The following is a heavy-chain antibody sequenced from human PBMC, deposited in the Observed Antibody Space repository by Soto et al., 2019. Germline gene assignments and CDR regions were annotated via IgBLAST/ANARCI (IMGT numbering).Heavy chain of an antibody. Sequence: GGSLRLSCEASGFTFSSYAMSWVRQAPGNGLEWVSSISGSGRTTYYADSVKDRFTISRHNSENTLYLQTNSLSVEDRAGYCCVRGRVFLVVGGVYWGQGTLVTVSS. CDR3: VRGRVFLVVGGVY. V-gene: IGHV3-23*01. J-gene: IGHJ4*02. CDR2: ISGSGRTT. D-gene: IGHD3-22*01. CDR1: GFTFSSYA.